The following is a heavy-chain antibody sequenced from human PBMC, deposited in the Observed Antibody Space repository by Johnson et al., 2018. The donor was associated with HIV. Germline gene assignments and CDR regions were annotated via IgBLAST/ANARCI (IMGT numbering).Heavy chain of an antibody. Sequence: VQLVESGGGVVQPGGSLRLSCPASGFTFDDYGLSWVRQAPGKGLEWVSGINWNGGSTGYADSVKGRFTISRDNAKNSLYLQMNSLRAGDTAVYYCARVRSGRENAFDIWGQGTMVTVSS. J-gene: IGHJ3*02. V-gene: IGHV3-20*04. CDR3: ARVRSGRENAFDI. D-gene: IGHD1-26*01. CDR2: INWNGGST. CDR1: GFTFDDYG.